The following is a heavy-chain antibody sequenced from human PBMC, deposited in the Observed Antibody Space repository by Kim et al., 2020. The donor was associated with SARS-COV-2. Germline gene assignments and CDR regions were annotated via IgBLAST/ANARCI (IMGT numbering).Heavy chain of an antibody. CDR3: ARDGGFGRGYGMDV. Sequence: GGYLRLSCAASGFTFSSYGMHWVRQAPGKGLEWVAVIWYDGSNKYYADSVKGRFTISRDNSKNTLYLQMNSLRAEDTAVYYCARDGGFGRGYGMDVWGQGTTVTVSS. D-gene: IGHD3-10*01. V-gene: IGHV3-33*01. CDR2: IWYDGSNK. J-gene: IGHJ6*02. CDR1: GFTFSSYG.